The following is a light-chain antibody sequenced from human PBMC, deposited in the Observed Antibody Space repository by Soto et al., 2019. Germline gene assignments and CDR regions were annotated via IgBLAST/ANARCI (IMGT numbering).Light chain of an antibody. J-gene: IGLJ2*01. CDR3: CSYTRTSNHYF. Sequence: QSVLTQPPSASGSPGQSVTISCTGTSSDVGSCDYVSWYQQRPGKAPKLMIYEVRYRPSGVSNRFSGSKSGNTASLTISGLQAEDEADYYCCSYTRTSNHYFFGGGTKLTVL. CDR1: SSDVGSCDY. CDR2: EVR. V-gene: IGLV2-14*01.